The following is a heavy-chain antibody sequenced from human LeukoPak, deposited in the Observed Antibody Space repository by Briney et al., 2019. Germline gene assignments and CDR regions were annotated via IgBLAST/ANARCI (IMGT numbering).Heavy chain of an antibody. CDR1: GITFSSYE. CDR3: AREDLGYSYGDY. CDR2: ISSSGSTI. Sequence: PGGSLRLSCAASGITFSSYEMNWVRQAPGKGLEWVSYISSSGSTIYYADSVKGRFTISRDNAKNSLYLQMNSLRAEDTAVYYCAREDLGYSYGDYWGQGTLVTVSS. V-gene: IGHV3-48*03. D-gene: IGHD5-18*01. J-gene: IGHJ4*02.